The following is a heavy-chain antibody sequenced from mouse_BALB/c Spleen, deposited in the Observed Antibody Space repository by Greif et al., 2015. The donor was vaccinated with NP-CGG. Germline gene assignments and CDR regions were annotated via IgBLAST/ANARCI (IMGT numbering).Heavy chain of an antibody. CDR2: IDPANGNT. J-gene: IGHJ3*01. D-gene: IGHD1-2*01. CDR3: ARSYYGPWFAY. Sequence: EVQLVESGAELVKPGASVKLSCTASGFNIKDTYMHWVKQRPEQGLEWIGRIDPANGNTKYDPKFQGKATITADTSSNTAFLQLSSLTSEDTAVYYCARSYYGPWFAYWGQGTLVTVSA. V-gene: IGHV14-3*02. CDR1: GFNIKDTY.